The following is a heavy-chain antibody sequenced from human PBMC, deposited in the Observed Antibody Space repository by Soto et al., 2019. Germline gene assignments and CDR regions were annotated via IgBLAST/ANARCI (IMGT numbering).Heavy chain of an antibody. V-gene: IGHV3-23*01. CDR1: GFTFSSYA. CDR3: AKTPSGMITFGGVIVYFGY. J-gene: IGHJ4*02. CDR2: ISGSGGST. D-gene: IGHD3-16*02. Sequence: GESLKISCAASGFTFSSYAMSWVRQAPGKGLEWVSAISGSGGSTYYADSVKGRFTISRDNSKNTLYLQMNSLRAEDTAVYYCAKTPSGMITFGGVIVYFGYWGQGTLVTVSS.